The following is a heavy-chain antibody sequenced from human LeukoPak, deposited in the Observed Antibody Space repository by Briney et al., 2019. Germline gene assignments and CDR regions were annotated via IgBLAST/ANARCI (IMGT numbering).Heavy chain of an antibody. Sequence: PSETLSLTCTVSGGSISSSRYSWDWIRQPPGKTLEWIGSIYYSGITYYNPSLQSRVTISVDTSKNQFSLKLSSVTAADTAVYYCARGSSGWYAYFGYWGQGTLVTVSS. CDR2: IYYSGIT. J-gene: IGHJ4*02. CDR1: GGSISSSRYS. D-gene: IGHD6-19*01. V-gene: IGHV4-39*07. CDR3: ARGSSGWYAYFGY.